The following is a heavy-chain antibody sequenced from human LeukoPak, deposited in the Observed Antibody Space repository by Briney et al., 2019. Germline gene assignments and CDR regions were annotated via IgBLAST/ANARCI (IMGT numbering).Heavy chain of an antibody. CDR3: AKGPRNYYDSSGYYLDP. CDR2: ILYDGSNK. J-gene: IGHJ3*01. CDR1: GFIFSNYG. Sequence: SGGSLRLSCAASGFIFSNYGMHWVRQAPGKGLEGVAFILYDGSNKYYADSVKGRFTISRDNSKNTLYLQLNSLRAEDTAVYYCAKGPRNYYDSSGYYLDPWGQGTMVIVAS. V-gene: IGHV3-30*02. D-gene: IGHD3-22*01.